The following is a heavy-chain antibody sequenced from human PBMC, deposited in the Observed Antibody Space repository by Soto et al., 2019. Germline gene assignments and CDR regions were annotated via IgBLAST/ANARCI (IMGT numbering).Heavy chain of an antibody. J-gene: IGHJ6*02. CDR3: AAGGNSGYYYYGMDV. CDR2: IDPSDSYT. CDR1: GYSFTSYW. Sequence: GESLKISCKGSGYSFTSYWISWVRQMPGKGLEWMGRIDPSDSYTNYSPSFQGHVTISADKSISTAYLQWSSLKASDTAMYYYAAGGNSGYYYYGMDVWGQGTTVTVSS. V-gene: IGHV5-10-1*01. D-gene: IGHD2-21*02.